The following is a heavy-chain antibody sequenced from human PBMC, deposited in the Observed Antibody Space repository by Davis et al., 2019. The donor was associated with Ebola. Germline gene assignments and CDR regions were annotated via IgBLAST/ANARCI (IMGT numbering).Heavy chain of an antibody. J-gene: IGHJ4*02. CDR3: ALGFCTRTNCLAEY. D-gene: IGHD2-2*01. CDR1: GESLSSFF. CDR2: IHTSEKT. Sequence: GSLRLSCAVYGESLSSFFWSWVRQSPGKGLEWIGEIHTSEKTNYSPSLESRVAISLDTSKNQFSLKLSSVTAADTATYYCALGFCTRTNCLAEYWGQGTLVTVSP. V-gene: IGHV4-34*01.